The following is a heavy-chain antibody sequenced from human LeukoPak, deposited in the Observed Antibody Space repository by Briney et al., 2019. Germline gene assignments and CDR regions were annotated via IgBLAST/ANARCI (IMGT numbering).Heavy chain of an antibody. J-gene: IGHJ5*01. CDR1: GFTFSSYA. V-gene: IGHV3-23*01. CDR2: ISGSGDGA. Sequence: GGSLRLSCAASGFTFSSYAMSWVRQGPGKGLEWVSAISGSGDGAYYADSVKGRFTISRDNSKSTLYLQLNSLRAEDTAVYYCAKAGYDSSETNNWFDSWGQGTLVSVSS. D-gene: IGHD3-22*01. CDR3: AKAGYDSSETNNWFDS.